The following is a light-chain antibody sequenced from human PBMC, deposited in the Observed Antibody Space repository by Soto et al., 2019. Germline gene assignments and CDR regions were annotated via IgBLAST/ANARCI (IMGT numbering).Light chain of an antibody. V-gene: IGKV1-5*03. CDR3: QQYDSHPYT. Sequence: VLMTQSPSTLSASVGDRVIITCRASQNINNWLAWYQQKLGQPPKLMIYKASILEGGVPSSFSGSGSGTEFTLTISSLQPDDFATYFCQQYDSHPYTFGQGTNLEIK. CDR2: KAS. J-gene: IGKJ2*01. CDR1: QNINNW.